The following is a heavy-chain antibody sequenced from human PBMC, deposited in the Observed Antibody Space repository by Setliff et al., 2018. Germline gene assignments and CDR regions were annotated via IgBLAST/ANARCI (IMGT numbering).Heavy chain of an antibody. V-gene: IGHV1-69*13. CDR1: GGTFSSYA. Sequence: ASVKVSCKASGGTFSSYAITWVRQAPGQGLEWMGGIIPIFGTAKYAQKFQGRVTITADQSTRTAYMELSSLRSEDTAVYYCAIPSSGNFYFDYWGQGTLVPSPQ. CDR3: AIPSSGNFYFDY. CDR2: IIPIFGTA. D-gene: IGHD1-26*01. J-gene: IGHJ4*02.